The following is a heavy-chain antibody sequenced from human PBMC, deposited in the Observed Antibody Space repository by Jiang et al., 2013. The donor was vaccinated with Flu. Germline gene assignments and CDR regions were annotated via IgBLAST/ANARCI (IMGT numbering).Heavy chain of an antibody. CDR3: ARGPSMVRGTRTINY. CDR1: GGSFSGYY. CDR2: INHSGST. V-gene: IGHV4-34*01. D-gene: IGHD3-10*01. Sequence: LLKPSETLSLTCAVYGGSFSGYYWSWIRQPPGKGLEWIGEINHSGSTNYNPSLKSRVTISVDTSKNQFSLKLSSVTAADTAVYYCARGPSMVRGTRTINYWG. J-gene: IGHJ4*01.